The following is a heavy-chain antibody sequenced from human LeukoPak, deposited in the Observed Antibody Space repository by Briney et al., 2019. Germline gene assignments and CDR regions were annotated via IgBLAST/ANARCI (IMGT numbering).Heavy chain of an antibody. V-gene: IGHV1-69*13. D-gene: IGHD4-17*01. Sequence: GASVKVSCKASGGTFSSYAISWVRQAPGQGLEWMGGIIPIFGTANYAQKFQGRVTITADESTSTAYMELSSLRSEDTAVYYCARTTVTTRINWFDPWGHGTLVTVSS. CDR2: IIPIFGTA. J-gene: IGHJ5*02. CDR3: ARTTVTTRINWFDP. CDR1: GGTFSSYA.